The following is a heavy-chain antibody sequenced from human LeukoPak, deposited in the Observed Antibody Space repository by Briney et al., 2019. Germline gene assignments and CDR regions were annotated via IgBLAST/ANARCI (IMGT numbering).Heavy chain of an antibody. CDR1: GGYISSSSYY. J-gene: IGHJ4*02. D-gene: IGHD3-10*01. CDR2: IYYSGST. V-gene: IGHV4-39*07. Sequence: SETLSLTCTVSGGYISSSSYYWGWIRQPPGKGLEWIGSIYYSGSTYYNPSLKSRVTISVDTSKNQFSLKLSSVTAADTAVYYCARGREGFTYWGQGTLVTVSS. CDR3: ARGREGFTY.